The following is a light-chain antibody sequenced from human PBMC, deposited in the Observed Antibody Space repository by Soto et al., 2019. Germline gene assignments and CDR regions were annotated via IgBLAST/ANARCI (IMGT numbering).Light chain of an antibody. J-gene: IGLJ1*01. CDR3: QSYDSILSYV. CDR1: SSNIGAGYD. Sequence: QSVLTQPPSVSGAPGQRVTISCTGSSSNIGAGYDVHWYQQLPGTAPKLLIYGNSNRPSGVPDRFSGSKSGTSASLAITGIQAEDEADYYCQSYDSILSYVFGTGTKLTV. V-gene: IGLV1-40*01. CDR2: GNS.